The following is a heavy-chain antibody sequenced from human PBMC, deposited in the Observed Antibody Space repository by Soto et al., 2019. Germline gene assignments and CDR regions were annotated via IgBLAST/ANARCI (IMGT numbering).Heavy chain of an antibody. CDR1: GGSISSYY. Sequence: SETLSLTCTVSGGSISSYYWSWIRQPPGKGLEWIGYIYYSGSTNYNPSLKSRVTISVDTSKNQFSLKLSSVTAADTAVYYCARSRILTGYYSAFDIWGQGTMVTVSS. V-gene: IGHV4-59*01. D-gene: IGHD3-9*01. CDR2: IYYSGST. CDR3: ARSRILTGYYSAFDI. J-gene: IGHJ3*02.